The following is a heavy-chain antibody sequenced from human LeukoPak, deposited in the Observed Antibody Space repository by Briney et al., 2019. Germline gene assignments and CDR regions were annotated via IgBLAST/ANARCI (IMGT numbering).Heavy chain of an antibody. V-gene: IGHV3-23*01. CDR3: AKDKEGFGELLY. J-gene: IGHJ4*02. CDR1: GFTFSSHA. CDR2: ISSSGVST. D-gene: IGHD3-10*01. Sequence: PGGSLRLSCAASGFTFSSHAMSWVRQAPGKGLEWVSLISSSGVSTYYADSVKGRVTISRDNSKNTLYLQMNSLRAEDTAVYYCAKDKEGFGELLYWGQGTLVTVSS.